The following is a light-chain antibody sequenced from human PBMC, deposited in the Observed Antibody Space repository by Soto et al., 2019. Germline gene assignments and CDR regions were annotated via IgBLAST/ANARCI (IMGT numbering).Light chain of an antibody. CDR1: NSEVGKYDF. J-gene: IGLJ3*02. V-gene: IGLV2-23*02. CDR2: EVN. CDR3: CSYTSSETVV. Sequence: QSVLTQPASVSGTPGQSITISCTGTNSEVGKYDFVSWYQHYPDKAPKFIIYEVNKRPSGVSHRFSGSKSGSTASLTISGLQAEDEAHYYCCSYTSSETVVFGGGTKVTVL.